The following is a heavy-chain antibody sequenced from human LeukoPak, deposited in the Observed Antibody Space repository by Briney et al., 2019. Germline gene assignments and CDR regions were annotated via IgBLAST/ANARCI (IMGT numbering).Heavy chain of an antibody. Sequence: GASVKVSCKASGYTFTGYYMHWVRQAPGQGLEWMGWINPNSGGTNYAQKFQGRFTMTTDTSTNTAYIELRSLRSDDTAVYYCARDHSSSSQLLDYWGQGTLVTVSS. CDR3: ARDHSSSSQLLDY. V-gene: IGHV1-2*02. D-gene: IGHD6-13*01. CDR1: GYTFTGYY. CDR2: INPNSGGT. J-gene: IGHJ4*02.